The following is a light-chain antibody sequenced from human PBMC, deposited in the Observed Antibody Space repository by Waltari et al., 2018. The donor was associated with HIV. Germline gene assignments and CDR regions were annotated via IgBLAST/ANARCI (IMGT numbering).Light chain of an antibody. J-gene: IGLJ2*01. V-gene: IGLV2-11*01. CDR1: SSDVGGYNY. CDR3: CSYAGIYTYVK. CDR2: EVS. Sequence: QSALTQPRSVSGSPGQSVSISCTGTSSDVGGYNYVSWYQQHPDKAPKLMIYEVSQRPSGVPDRFSGSKSGNTASLTISGLQAEDEADYYCCSYAGIYTYVKFGGGTKLTVL.